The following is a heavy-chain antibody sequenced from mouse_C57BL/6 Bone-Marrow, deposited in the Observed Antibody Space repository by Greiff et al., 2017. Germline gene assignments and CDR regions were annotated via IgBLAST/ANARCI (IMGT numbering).Heavy chain of an antibody. V-gene: IGHV1-59*01. Sequence: QVQLQQPGAELVRPGTSVKLSCKASGYTFTSYWMHWVKQRPGQGLEWIGVIDPSDSYTNYNQKFKGKATLAVDTSSSTAYMQLSSLRSEDSAVYYCARSDCRNRYYFDFGGQGTTLTVTS. CDR1: GYTFTSYW. CDR3: ARSDCRNRYYFDF. CDR2: IDPSDSYT. J-gene: IGHJ2*01.